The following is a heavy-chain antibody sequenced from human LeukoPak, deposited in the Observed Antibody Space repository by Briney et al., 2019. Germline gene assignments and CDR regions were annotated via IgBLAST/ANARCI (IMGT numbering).Heavy chain of an antibody. CDR2: ISGSGGST. D-gene: IGHD2-2*01. V-gene: IGHV3-23*01. J-gene: IGHJ4*02. Sequence: PGGSLRLSCAASGFTFSTYGLSWVRQAPGKGLEWVSAISGSGGSTYYADSVKSRFTISRDNSKNTLYLQMNSLRAEDTAVYYCAKSTYCDYWGQGTLVTVSS. CDR1: GFTFSTYG. CDR3: AKSTYCDY.